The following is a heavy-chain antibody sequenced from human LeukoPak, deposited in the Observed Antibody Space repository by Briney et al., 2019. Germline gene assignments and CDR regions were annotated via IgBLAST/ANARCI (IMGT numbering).Heavy chain of an antibody. D-gene: IGHD6-13*01. J-gene: IGHJ4*02. CDR2: INSDGSST. Sequence: PGGSLRLSCAASGFTFSSYWMHWVRQAPGKGRVWVSRINSDGSSTSYADSVKGRFTISRDNAKNTLYLQMNSLRAEDTAVYYCARDSAAAGPDYWGQGTLVTVSS. CDR1: GFTFSSYW. V-gene: IGHV3-74*01. CDR3: ARDSAAAGPDY.